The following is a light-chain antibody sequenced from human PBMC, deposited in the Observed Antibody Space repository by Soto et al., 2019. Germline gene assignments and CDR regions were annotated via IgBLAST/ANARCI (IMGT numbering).Light chain of an antibody. CDR2: EVS. V-gene: IGLV2-14*01. J-gene: IGLJ1*01. CDR1: SSDVGGYNY. Sequence: QSVLTQPASVSGSPGQSITISCTGTSSDVGGYNYVSWYQQHPGKAPKLMIYEVSNRASGVSNRFSGSKSGNTASLTISGLQGEDEADYYCCSYAGRSSSSYVFGTGTKVTVL. CDR3: CSYAGRSSSSYV.